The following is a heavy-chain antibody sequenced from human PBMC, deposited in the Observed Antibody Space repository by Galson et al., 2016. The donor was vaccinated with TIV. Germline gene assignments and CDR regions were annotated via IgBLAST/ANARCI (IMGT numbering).Heavy chain of an antibody. CDR2: TYYRSKWYS. CDR1: GDSVSSNRTA. Sequence: CAISGDSVSSNRTAWNWIRQSPARGLEWLGRTYYRSKWYSNYEVYLKSRININSDTSKNQFSLQLNSVSPADTAGYYWVREREGSSSGWFGNFFAFDIWGLGTLVTVSS. J-gene: IGHJ3*02. CDR3: VREREGSSSGWFGNFFAFDI. D-gene: IGHD6-19*01. V-gene: IGHV6-1*01.